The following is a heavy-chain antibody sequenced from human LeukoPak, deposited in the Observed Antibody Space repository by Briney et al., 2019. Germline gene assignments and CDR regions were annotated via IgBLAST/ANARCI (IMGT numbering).Heavy chain of an antibody. CDR3: AKGYYDSSGRPNYFDY. Sequence: GGSLRLSCAASGFTFSSYAMSWVRQAPGKGLEWVSAISGSGGSTYYADSVKGRFTISRDNSKNTLYLQMNGLRAEDTAVYYCAKGYYDSSGRPNYFDYWGQGTLVTVSS. J-gene: IGHJ4*02. CDR1: GFTFSSYA. V-gene: IGHV3-23*01. D-gene: IGHD3-22*01. CDR2: ISGSGGST.